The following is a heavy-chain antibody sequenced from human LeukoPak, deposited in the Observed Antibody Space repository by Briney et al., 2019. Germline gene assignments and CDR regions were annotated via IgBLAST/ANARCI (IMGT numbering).Heavy chain of an antibody. D-gene: IGHD6-19*01. CDR3: ARVAGGSSGWRNWFDP. Sequence: GASVKVSCKASGYSLTGYYMHWVRQAPGQGLEWMGWINPNSGGTNYAQKFQGRVTMTRDTSISTAYMELSRLRSDDTAVYYCARVAGGSSGWRNWFDPWGQGTLVTVSS. J-gene: IGHJ5*02. V-gene: IGHV1-2*02. CDR1: GYSLTGYY. CDR2: INPNSGGT.